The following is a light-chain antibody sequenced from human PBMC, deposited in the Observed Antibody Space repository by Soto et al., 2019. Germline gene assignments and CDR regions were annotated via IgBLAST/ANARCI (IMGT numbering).Light chain of an antibody. J-gene: IGKJ1*01. V-gene: IGKV1-39*01. CDR3: QQSHSIPLT. CDR1: RSVSNY. CDR2: VVS. Sequence: DIQMTQSPSSLSASVGDRVTITCRASRSVSNYVSWYQQKPGKAPKLLIYVVSSLQSGGPPRFSGSGSGTDFTLAIRSLLPDDFATDYGQQSHSIPLTCGQGTKVEI.